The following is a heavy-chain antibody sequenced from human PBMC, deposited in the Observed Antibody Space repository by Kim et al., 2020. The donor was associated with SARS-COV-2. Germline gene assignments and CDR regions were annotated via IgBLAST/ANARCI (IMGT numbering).Heavy chain of an antibody. CDR2: ISYDGSNK. D-gene: IGHD6-19*01. CDR1: GFTFSSYG. Sequence: GGSLRFSCAASGFTFSSYGMHWVRQAPGKGLEWVAVISYDGSNKYYADSVKGRFTISRDNSKNTLYLQMNSLRAEDTAVYYCLGSGWYEIDYWGQGTLVTVSS. CDR3: LGSGWYEIDY. V-gene: IGHV3-30*03. J-gene: IGHJ4*02.